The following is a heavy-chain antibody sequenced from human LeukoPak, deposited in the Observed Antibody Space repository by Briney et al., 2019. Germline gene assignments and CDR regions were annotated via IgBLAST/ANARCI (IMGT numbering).Heavy chain of an antibody. V-gene: IGHV1-8*01. Sequence: ASVKVSCKASGFTFTSYNINCVRQATGQGLECMGWMNPNSGNTGSVREFQGRVSITRNTSITTDYVEVSSLRSEDTAVYYCAREQEGYSYGYRGFGFDYWGQGTLVTVSS. D-gene: IGHD5-18*01. J-gene: IGHJ4*02. CDR1: GFTFTSYN. CDR2: MNPNSGNT. CDR3: AREQEGYSYGYRGFGFDY.